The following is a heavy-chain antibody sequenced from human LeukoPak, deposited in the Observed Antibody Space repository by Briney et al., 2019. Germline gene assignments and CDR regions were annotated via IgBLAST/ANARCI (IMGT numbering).Heavy chain of an antibody. D-gene: IGHD3-3*01. J-gene: IGHJ6*02. Sequence: GSVKVSCKASGYTFTGYYMHWVRQAPGQGLEWMGWINPNSGGTNYAQKFQGRVTMTRDTSISTAYMELSRLRSDDTAVYYCARGAITIFGVVPSYGMDVWGQGTTVTVSS. CDR2: INPNSGGT. CDR3: ARGAITIFGVVPSYGMDV. V-gene: IGHV1-2*02. CDR1: GYTFTGYY.